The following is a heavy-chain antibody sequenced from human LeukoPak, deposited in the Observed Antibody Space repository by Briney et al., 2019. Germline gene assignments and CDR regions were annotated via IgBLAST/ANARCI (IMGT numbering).Heavy chain of an antibody. CDR2: ISSSGSTI. V-gene: IGHV3-11*04. CDR3: ARTVGATSPFDY. J-gene: IGHJ4*02. D-gene: IGHD1-26*01. Sequence: TGGSPRLSCAASGFTFSDYYMSWIRQAPGKGLEWVSYISSSGSTIYYADSVKGRFTISRDNSKNTLYLQMNSLRAEDTAVYYCARTVGATSPFDYWGQGTLVTVSS. CDR1: GFTFSDYY.